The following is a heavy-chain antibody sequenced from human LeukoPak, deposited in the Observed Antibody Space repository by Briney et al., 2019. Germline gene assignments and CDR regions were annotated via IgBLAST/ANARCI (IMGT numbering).Heavy chain of an antibody. J-gene: IGHJ5*02. CDR1: GYTFTDYW. Sequence: GESLKIFCKASGYTFTDYWIGWVRQMPGKGLEWMGRIDPSDSYTNYSPSFQGHVTISADKSISTAYLQWSSLKASDTAMYYCARRRGYSSGGSCYSLDPWGQGTLVTVSS. V-gene: IGHV5-10-1*01. CDR2: IDPSDSYT. CDR3: ARRRGYSSGGSCYSLDP. D-gene: IGHD2-15*01.